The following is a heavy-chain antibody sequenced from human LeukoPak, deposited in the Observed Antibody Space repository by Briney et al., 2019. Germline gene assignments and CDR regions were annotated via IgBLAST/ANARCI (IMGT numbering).Heavy chain of an antibody. Sequence: GESLKISCKGSGDRFSNYWIGWVRQMPGKGLEWMGIIYVGDSATRYSASFQGQVTISADKSISTAYLQWSSLKASDTAMYYCASPSAVYCGGIGCKAAFDMWGPGTVVTVSP. CDR3: ASPSAVYCGGIGCKAAFDM. CDR1: GDRFSNYW. D-gene: IGHD2-21*01. J-gene: IGHJ3*02. CDR2: IYVGDSAT. V-gene: IGHV5-51*01.